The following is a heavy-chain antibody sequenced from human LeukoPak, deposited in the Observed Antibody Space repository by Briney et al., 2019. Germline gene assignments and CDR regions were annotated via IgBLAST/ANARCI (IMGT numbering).Heavy chain of an antibody. CDR2: IFGSGGSP. CDR1: GFTFASHA. Sequence: GGSLRLSCEASGFTFASHAVYWVRQAPGKGLEWVAGIFGSGGSPHYADSAKGRFTISRDNPRNTVYLQINSLRDEDTAVYYCGKTTVGYSSGQKPAWPVDYWGQGTLVTVSS. D-gene: IGHD5-18*01. V-gene: IGHV3-23*01. CDR3: GKTTVGYSSGQKPAWPVDY. J-gene: IGHJ4*02.